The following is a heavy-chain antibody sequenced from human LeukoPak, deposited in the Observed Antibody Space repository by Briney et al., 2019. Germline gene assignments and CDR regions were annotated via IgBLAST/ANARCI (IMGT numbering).Heavy chain of an antibody. D-gene: IGHD4-23*01. CDR2: IYSGGST. V-gene: IGHV3-53*01. CDR3: ARDSAGYGGNWFDP. CDR1: GFTFSSYW. Sequence: GGSLRLSCAASGFTFSSYWMSWVRQAPGKGLEWVSVIYSGGSTYYADSVKGRFTISRDNSKNTLYLQMNSLRAEDTAVYYCARDSAGYGGNWFDPWGQGTLVTVSS. J-gene: IGHJ5*02.